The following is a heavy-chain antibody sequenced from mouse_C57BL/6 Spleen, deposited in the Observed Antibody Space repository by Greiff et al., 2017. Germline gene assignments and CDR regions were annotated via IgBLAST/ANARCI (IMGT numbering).Heavy chain of an antibody. CDR2: IHPNSGST. CDR1: GYTFPTSW. CDR3: AREGDYDPYAMDY. Sequence: QVQLQQPGAELVKPGASVKLSCKASGYTFPTSWMHWVKQRPGQGLGWIGMIHPNSGSTNYNEKFKSKATLAVDKSSSTAYMQLSSLTSEDSAFYDWAREGDYDPYAMDYWGQGTSVTVSA. J-gene: IGHJ4*01. D-gene: IGHD2-4*01. V-gene: IGHV1-64*01.